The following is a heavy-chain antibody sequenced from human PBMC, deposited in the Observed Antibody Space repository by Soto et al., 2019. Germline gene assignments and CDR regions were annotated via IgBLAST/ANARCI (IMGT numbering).Heavy chain of an antibody. J-gene: IGHJ4*02. Sequence: SETLSLTCTVSGGSISSGDYYWSWIRQPPGKGLEWIGYIYYSGSTYYNPSLKSRVTISVDTSKNQFSLKLSSVTAADTALYYCARVSYYYDSSGYSSRFDYWGQGTLVTVS. D-gene: IGHD3-22*01. CDR2: IYYSGST. CDR3: ARVSYYYDSSGYSSRFDY. V-gene: IGHV4-30-4*01. CDR1: GGSISSGDYY.